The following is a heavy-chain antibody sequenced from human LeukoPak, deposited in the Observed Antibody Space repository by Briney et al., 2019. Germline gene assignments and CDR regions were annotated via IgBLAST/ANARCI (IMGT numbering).Heavy chain of an antibody. D-gene: IGHD2/OR15-2a*01. V-gene: IGHV4-30-4*08. J-gene: IGHJ6*04. Sequence: PSETLSLTCAVYGGSFSGYYWSWIRQPPGKGLEWIGYIYYSGSTYYNPSLKSRVTISVDTSKNQFSLKLSSVTAADTAVYYCARDRIYAMDVWGKGTTVTVSS. CDR2: IYYSGST. CDR1: GGSFSGYY. CDR3: ARDRIYAMDV.